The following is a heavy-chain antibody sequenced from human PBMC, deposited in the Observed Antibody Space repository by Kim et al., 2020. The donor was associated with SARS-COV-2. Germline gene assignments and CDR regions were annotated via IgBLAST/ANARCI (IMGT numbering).Heavy chain of an antibody. CDR1: GASISSDAYY. CDR3: ARDHVEFGSWFDP. J-gene: IGHJ5*02. V-gene: IGHV4-61*02. Sequence: SETLSLTCTVSGASISSDAYYWTWIRQTAGKGLEWIGRIYANVYTRYNPSLKSRVTISIDTSKNQFSLRLSSVTATDTAVYYCARDHVEFGSWFDPWGQGTLVTVSS. CDR2: IYANVYT. D-gene: IGHD2-15*01.